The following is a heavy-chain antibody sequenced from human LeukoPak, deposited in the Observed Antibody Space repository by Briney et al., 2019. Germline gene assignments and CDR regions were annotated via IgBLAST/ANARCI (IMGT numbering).Heavy chain of an antibody. Sequence: GASVKVSCKASGYTFTSYDINWVRQATGQGLEWMGWMNPNSGNTGYAQKFQGRVTITRNTSISTAYMELSSLRSEDTAVYYCARGGGYVWGSYRYFGYWGQGTLVTVSS. V-gene: IGHV1-8*03. D-gene: IGHD3-16*02. CDR1: GYTFTSYD. J-gene: IGHJ4*02. CDR3: ARGGGYVWGSYRYFGY. CDR2: MNPNSGNT.